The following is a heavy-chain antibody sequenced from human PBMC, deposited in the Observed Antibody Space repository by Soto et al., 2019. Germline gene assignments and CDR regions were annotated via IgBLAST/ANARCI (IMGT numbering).Heavy chain of an antibody. V-gene: IGHV3-74*01. CDR2: INMDGSST. D-gene: IGHD2-2*01. Sequence: EVQLVESGGGLVQPGGSLRLSCAASGFTFSGDWMHWVRLGAGKGLVWVSRINMDGSSTNYADSVKGRFTISRDNAKNTLYLQMNSLRVDDTAVYFCARGPRGLYHHDYWGQGALVTVSS. CDR1: GFTFSGDW. CDR3: ARGPRGLYHHDY. J-gene: IGHJ4*02.